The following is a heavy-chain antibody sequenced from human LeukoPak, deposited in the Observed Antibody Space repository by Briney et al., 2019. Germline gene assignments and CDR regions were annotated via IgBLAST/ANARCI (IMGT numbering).Heavy chain of an antibody. J-gene: IGHJ4*02. CDR2: ISGSGGST. V-gene: IGHV3-23*01. D-gene: IGHD3-22*01. CDR1: GFTFHKYA. Sequence: GGTLRLSCAASGFTFHKYAMNWVRQAPGKGLEWVSAISGSGGSTYYADSVKGRFTISRDNSKNTLYLQMNSLRAEDTAVYYCAKDDYYDSSGHPFDYWGQGTLVTVSS. CDR3: AKDDYYDSSGHPFDY.